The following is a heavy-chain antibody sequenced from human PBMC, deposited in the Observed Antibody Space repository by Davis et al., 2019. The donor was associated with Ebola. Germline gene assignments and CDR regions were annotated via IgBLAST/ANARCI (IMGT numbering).Heavy chain of an antibody. V-gene: IGHV3-74*01. Sequence: HTGGSLRLSCVASGFTFSNYWMHWIRQAPGKGLVWVSRINPGGTITTYADSVEGRFTISRDNAQNTLFLQMDSLRAEDTAFYYCTKDFDYENGYWGQGSLVTVSS. CDR2: INPGGTIT. D-gene: IGHD3-9*01. J-gene: IGHJ4*02. CDR3: TKDFDYENGY. CDR1: GFTFSNYW.